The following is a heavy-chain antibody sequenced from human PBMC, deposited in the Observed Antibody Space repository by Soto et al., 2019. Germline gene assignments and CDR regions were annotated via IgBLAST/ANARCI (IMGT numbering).Heavy chain of an antibody. D-gene: IGHD4-17*01. J-gene: IGHJ4*02. CDR2: ISGSGGGT. CDR1: GFTFSDFA. CDR3: VKEQAGMTMLTTFDY. V-gene: IGHV3-23*01. Sequence: EVQVLESGGGVVQPGGSLRLSCASSGFTFSDFAMSWVRQAPGKGLEWVSGISGSGGGTFYADSVEGRFTISRDNSKNMVFLQMNSLRVEDTAMYYCVKEQAGMTMLTTFDYWGQGTLVTVSS.